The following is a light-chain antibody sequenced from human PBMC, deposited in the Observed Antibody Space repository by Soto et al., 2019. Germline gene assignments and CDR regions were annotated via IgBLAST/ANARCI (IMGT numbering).Light chain of an antibody. V-gene: IGLV1-40*01. J-gene: IGLJ2*01. CDR3: QSYDTRLSAVV. CDR1: SSNIGAGYA. CDR2: GDN. Sequence: QTVVTQPPSVSGAPGQRLTIACTGSSSNIGAGYAVHWHQHLPGRAPKLLVYGDNNRPSGVPDRFSGSESGTSAYLTLTGLQAEDEAHYYCQSYDTRLSAVVFGGGTKVTVL.